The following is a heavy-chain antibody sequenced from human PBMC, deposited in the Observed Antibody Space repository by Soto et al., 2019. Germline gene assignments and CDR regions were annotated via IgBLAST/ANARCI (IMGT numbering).Heavy chain of an antibody. V-gene: IGHV3-30*18. CDR3: VKDLEDYNYEYKFHY. J-gene: IGHJ4*02. CDR1: GFTFSTYG. CDR2: ISFEGSNT. D-gene: IGHD5-18*01. Sequence: GGSLRLSCASSGFTFSTYGMHWVRQAPGKGLEWVAVISFEGSNTYYTDSVQGRFTISRDNSKNTLFLQMNSLRAEETAVYYCVKDLEDYNYEYKFHYWGQGT.